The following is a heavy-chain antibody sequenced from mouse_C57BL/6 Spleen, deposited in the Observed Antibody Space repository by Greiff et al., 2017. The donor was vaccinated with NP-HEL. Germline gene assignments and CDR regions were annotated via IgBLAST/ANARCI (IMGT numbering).Heavy chain of an antibody. CDR3: ARDYDGYFDV. D-gene: IGHD2-12*01. V-gene: IGHV5-16*01. CDR2: INYDGSST. Sequence: EVKLVESEGGLVQPGRSMKLSCTASGFTFSDYYMAWVRQVPEKGLEWVANINYDGSSTYYLDSLKSRFIISRDNAKNILYLQMSSLKSEDTATYYCARDYDGYFDVWGTGTTVTVSS. J-gene: IGHJ1*03. CDR1: GFTFSDYY.